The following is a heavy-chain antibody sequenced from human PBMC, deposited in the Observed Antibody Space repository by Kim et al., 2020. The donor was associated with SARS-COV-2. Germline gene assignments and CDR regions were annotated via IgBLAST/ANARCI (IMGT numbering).Heavy chain of an antibody. CDR1: GGSFSGYY. CDR3: ARGGRARADY. Sequence: SETLSLTCAVYGGSFSGYYWSWIRQPPGKGLEWIGEINHSGSTNYNPSLKSRVTISVDTSKNQFSLKLSSVTAADTAVYYCARGGRARADYWGQGTLVTV. D-gene: IGHD3-10*01. J-gene: IGHJ4*02. V-gene: IGHV4-34*01. CDR2: INHSGST.